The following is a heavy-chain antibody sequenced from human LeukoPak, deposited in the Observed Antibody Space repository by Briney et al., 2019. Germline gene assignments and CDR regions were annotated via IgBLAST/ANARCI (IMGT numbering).Heavy chain of an antibody. CDR2: ISGSGGST. J-gene: IGHJ4*02. V-gene: IGHV3-23*01. CDR3: AKGDSSGWYFSY. Sequence: PGGSLRLSCAASGFTFSGYAMSWVRQAPGKGLEWVSGISGSGGSTYYADSVKGRFTISRDNSKNTLYLQMNSLRAEDTAVYYCAKGDSSGWYFSYWGQGTLVTVSS. CDR1: GFTFSGYA. D-gene: IGHD6-19*01.